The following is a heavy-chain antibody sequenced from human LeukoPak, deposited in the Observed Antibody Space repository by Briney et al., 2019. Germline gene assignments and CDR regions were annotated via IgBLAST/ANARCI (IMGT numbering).Heavy chain of an antibody. D-gene: IGHD6-19*01. CDR3: AKGIAVAVGLH. CDR1: GFTFSDYY. CDR2: ISYDGSNK. V-gene: IGHV3-30*18. Sequence: GGSLRLSCAASGFTFSDYYMNWVRQAPGKGLEWVAVISYDGSNKYYADSVKGRFTISRDNSKNTLYLQMNSLRAEDTAVYYCAKGIAVAVGLHWGQGTLVTVSS. J-gene: IGHJ4*02.